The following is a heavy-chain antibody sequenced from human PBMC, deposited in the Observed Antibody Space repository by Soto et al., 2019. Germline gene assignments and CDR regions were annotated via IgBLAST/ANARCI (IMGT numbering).Heavy chain of an antibody. CDR2: ISYDGSNK. CDR1: GFTFSSYA. V-gene: IGHV3-30-3*01. J-gene: IGHJ6*02. Sequence: GGSLRLSCAASGFTFSSYAMHWVRQAPGKGLEWVAVISYDGSNKYYADSVKGRFTISRDNSKNTLYLQMNSLRAEDTAVYYCARGGGSGWYRYYYYGMDVWGQGTTVTVSS. CDR3: ARGGGSGWYRYYYYGMDV. D-gene: IGHD6-19*01.